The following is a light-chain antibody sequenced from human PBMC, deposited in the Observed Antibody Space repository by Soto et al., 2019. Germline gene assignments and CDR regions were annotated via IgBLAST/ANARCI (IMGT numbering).Light chain of an antibody. V-gene: IGKV1-5*03. CDR1: QSISIW. J-gene: IGKJ1*01. Sequence: DIHMTQSPSTLSASVGDRVTITCRASQSISIWLAWYQQKPGKAPNLLIYKTSSLESGVPSRFSGSGSGTEFTLTIIRLQPDEFATYYCQHYNDYSWTFGQGTKVEIK. CDR2: KTS. CDR3: QHYNDYSWT.